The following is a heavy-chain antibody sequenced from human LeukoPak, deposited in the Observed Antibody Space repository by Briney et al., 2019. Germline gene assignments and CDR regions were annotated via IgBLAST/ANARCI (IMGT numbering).Heavy chain of an antibody. Sequence: GGSLRLSCAAPGFTFCSFGMQWVRQAPGKGLEWVAGIWYDGINKYYADSVKGRFTISRDNSKNMLYLQMDSLGAGDTAVYYCACPRQQLAWHFDYWGQGTLVTVSS. D-gene: IGHD6-13*01. V-gene: IGHV3-33*01. CDR1: GFTFCSFG. CDR2: IWYDGINK. J-gene: IGHJ4*02. CDR3: ACPRQQLAWHFDY.